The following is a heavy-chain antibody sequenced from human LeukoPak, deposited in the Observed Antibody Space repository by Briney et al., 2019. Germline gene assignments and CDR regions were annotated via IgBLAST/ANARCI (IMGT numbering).Heavy chain of an antibody. J-gene: IGHJ4*02. CDR3: ARQRGVGSWSFDY. CDR2: VFYSGST. CDR1: AGSISSSSYW. V-gene: IGHV4-39*01. Sequence: SETLSLTCTVSAGSISSSSYWWGWLRQPPGKGLDWIGSVFYSGSTHYKPSLQSRVTISVDTSKNQFSLKLSSVTAADTAVYYCARQRGVGSWSFDYWGQGTLVTVSS. D-gene: IGHD2-15*01.